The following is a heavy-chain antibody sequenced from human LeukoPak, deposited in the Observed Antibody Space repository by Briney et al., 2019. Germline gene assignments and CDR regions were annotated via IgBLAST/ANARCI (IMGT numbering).Heavy chain of an antibody. D-gene: IGHD3-3*01. J-gene: IGHJ4*02. CDR1: GGAISSYC. Sequence: SERLSRTCTVSGGAISSYCWGWVRQPPGKGLGWMGYVYDSGSTNYNPSLKSRVTISVDTSKNQFSLKLSSVTAADTAVYYCARTYYDFWSGYPVEYYFDYWGQGTLVTVSS. CDR2: VYDSGST. CDR3: ARTYYDFWSGYPVEYYFDY. V-gene: IGHV4-59*08.